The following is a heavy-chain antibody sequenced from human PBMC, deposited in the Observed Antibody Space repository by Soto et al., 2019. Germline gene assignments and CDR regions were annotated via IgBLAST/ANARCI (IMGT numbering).Heavy chain of an antibody. CDR2: ITGSGDST. D-gene: IGHD6-19*01. CDR1: GFTFSSHA. J-gene: IGHJ4*02. V-gene: IGHV3-23*04. CDR3: AKDLQFSGWLSAQTFDY. Sequence: EVQLVESGGGLVQPGGSLRLSCAVSGFTFSSHAMSWVRQAPGKGLECVSSITGSGDSTYYADSVKGRFTISRDKSKSTLYPQMNSLRAEDTAVYYCAKDLQFSGWLSAQTFDYWGQGTQVTVSS.